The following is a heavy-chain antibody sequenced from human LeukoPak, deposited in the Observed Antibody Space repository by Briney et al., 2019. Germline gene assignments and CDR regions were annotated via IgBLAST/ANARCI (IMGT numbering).Heavy chain of an antibody. J-gene: IGHJ3*02. CDR1: GGSISSYY. CDR2: IYYSGST. V-gene: IGHV4-59*01. D-gene: IGHD1-26*01. Sequence: SETLSLTCTVSGGSISSYYWSWIRQPPGKGLEWIGYIYYSGSTNYNPSLKSRVTMSVDTSKNQFSLKLSSVTAADTAVYYCVRDWEGFNFDIWGQGTMVTVSS. CDR3: VRDWEGFNFDI.